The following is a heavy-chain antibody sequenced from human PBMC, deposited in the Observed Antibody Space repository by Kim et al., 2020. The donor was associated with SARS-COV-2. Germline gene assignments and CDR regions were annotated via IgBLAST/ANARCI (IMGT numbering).Heavy chain of an antibody. Sequence: SVKVSCKASGGTFSSYAISWVRQAPGQGLEWMGRIIPILGIANYAQKFQGRVTITTDKSTSTAYMELSSLRSEDTAVYYCARDPIMAVAGSCYYYMDVW. J-gene: IGHJ6*03. V-gene: IGHV1-69*04. CDR3: ARDPIMAVAGSCYYYMDV. CDR1: GGTFSSYA. CDR2: IIPILGIA. D-gene: IGHD6-19*01.